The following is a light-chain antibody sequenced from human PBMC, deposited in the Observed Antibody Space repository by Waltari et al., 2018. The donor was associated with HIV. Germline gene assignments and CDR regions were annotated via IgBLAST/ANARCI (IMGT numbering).Light chain of an antibody. V-gene: IGLV2-14*03. CDR3: SSYTISSTPYV. CDR1: SSDVGGYNY. CDR2: DVS. J-gene: IGLJ1*01. Sequence: QSALTQPASVSGSPGQSITISCTGTSSDVGGYNYVSWYQQHPGKAPKLMIYDVSNRPSWVSNRFSGSKSGNTASLTISGLQAEDEADYYCSSYTISSTPYVFVTGTKVTVL.